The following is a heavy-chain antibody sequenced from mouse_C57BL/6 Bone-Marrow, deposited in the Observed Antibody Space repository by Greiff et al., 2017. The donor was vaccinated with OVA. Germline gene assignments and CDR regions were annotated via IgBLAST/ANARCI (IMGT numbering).Heavy chain of an antibody. D-gene: IGHD1-1*01. CDR2: ISYSGST. J-gene: IGHJ1*03. Sequence: EVKLMESGPGMVKPSQSLSLSCTVTGYSITSGYDWHWIRHFPGNKLEWMGYISYSGSTNYNPSLKSRISITHDTSKNHFFLKLNSVTTEDTATYYCERDHGSSPYWYFDVWGTGTTVTVSS. CDR3: ERDHGSSPYWYFDV. V-gene: IGHV3-1*01. CDR1: GYSITSGYD.